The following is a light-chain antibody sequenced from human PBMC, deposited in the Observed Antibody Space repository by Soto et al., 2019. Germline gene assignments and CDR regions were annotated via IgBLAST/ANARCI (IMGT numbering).Light chain of an antibody. Sequence: TQSPGTLSLSPGERVTLSCRASQIVSSRYLAWYQQKPGKAPKLLIYDASSLESGVPSRFSGSGSGTEFTLTISSLQPDDFATYYCQQYNSYPYTFGQGTKLEIK. CDR2: DAS. CDR3: QQYNSYPYT. V-gene: IGKV1-5*01. CDR1: QIVSSR. J-gene: IGKJ2*01.